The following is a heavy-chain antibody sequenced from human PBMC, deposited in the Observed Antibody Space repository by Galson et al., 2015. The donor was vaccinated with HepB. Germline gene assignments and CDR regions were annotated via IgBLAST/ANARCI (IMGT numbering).Heavy chain of an antibody. CDR1: GFTFSSYS. CDR2: ISSSSSTI. Sequence: SLRLSCAASGFTFSSYSMNWVRQAPGKGLEWVSYISSSSSTIYYADSVKGRFTISRDNAKNSMYLQMNSLRAEYTAVYYCAIGKIGDFWSGYYTSFDYWGQGTLVTVSS. J-gene: IGHJ4*02. V-gene: IGHV3-48*01. D-gene: IGHD3-3*01. CDR3: AIGKIGDFWSGYYTSFDY.